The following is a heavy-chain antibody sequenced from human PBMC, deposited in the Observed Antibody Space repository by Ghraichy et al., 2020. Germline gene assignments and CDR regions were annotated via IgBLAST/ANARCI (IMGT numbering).Heavy chain of an antibody. J-gene: IGHJ4*02. Sequence: ASVKVSCKASGYTFTSYGISWVRQAPGQGLEWMGWINAYNGNTNYAQKLQGRVTMTTDTSTSTAYMELRSLRSDDTAVYYCAAPSVLLPALPLDYCEQGTLVASSS. CDR3: AAPSVLLPALPLDY. CDR1: GYTFTSYG. CDR2: INAYNGNT. D-gene: IGHD2-2*01. V-gene: IGHV1-18*01.